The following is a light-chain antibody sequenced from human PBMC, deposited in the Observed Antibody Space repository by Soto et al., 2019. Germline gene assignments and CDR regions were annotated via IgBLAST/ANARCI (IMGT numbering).Light chain of an antibody. Sequence: DIQMTQSPSTLSASVGDRVTITCRASQYISSWLAWYQQKPGKAPKLLIYKASSLESGVPSRFSGSGAGTEFTLTISSLQPDVFATYYCQQYNSQRTFGQGTKVEIQ. CDR2: KAS. V-gene: IGKV1-5*03. J-gene: IGKJ1*01. CDR3: QQYNSQRT. CDR1: QYISSW.